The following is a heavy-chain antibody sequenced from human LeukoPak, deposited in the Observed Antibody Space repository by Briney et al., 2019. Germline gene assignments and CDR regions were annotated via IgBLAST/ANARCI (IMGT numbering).Heavy chain of an antibody. V-gene: IGHV3-7*03. D-gene: IGHD6-6*01. Sequence: PGGSLRLSCAVSGFTFSNNWMTWVRQAPGKGLEWVANIKEDGSEKNYVDSVKGRFTISRDNANNSLLLQMNSLRAEDTAVYYCASSSSFDYWGQGTLVTVSS. CDR3: ASSSSFDY. CDR2: IKEDGSEK. J-gene: IGHJ4*02. CDR1: GFTFSNNW.